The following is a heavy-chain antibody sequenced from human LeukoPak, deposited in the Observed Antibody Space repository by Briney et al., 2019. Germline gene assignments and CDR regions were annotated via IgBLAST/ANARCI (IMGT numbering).Heavy chain of an antibody. CDR1: GGSISSYY. CDR3: ARDVGSGYSYGAPDY. CDR2: VYYIGST. J-gene: IGHJ4*02. V-gene: IGHV4-59*12. D-gene: IGHD5-18*01. Sequence: SETLSLTCTVSGGSISSYYWSWIRQPPGKGLEWIGDVYYIGSTNYNPSLKSRVTTSVDTSKNQFSPKLSSVTAADTAIYYCARDVGSGYSYGAPDYWGQGTLVTVSS.